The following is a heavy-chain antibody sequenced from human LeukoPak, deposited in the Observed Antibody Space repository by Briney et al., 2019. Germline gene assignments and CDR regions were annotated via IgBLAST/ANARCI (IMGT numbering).Heavy chain of an antibody. CDR2: IYYTGST. CDR3: ARSDYSGSGTYTEFDAFDI. Sequence: KPSETLSLTWTVSGGSISSYYWSWIRQPPGKGLEWIGYIYYTGSTSYNPSLKSRVTISMDTSKNQFSLKLSSVTAADSAVYYCARSDYSGSGTYTEFDAFDIWGQGPMVTVSS. J-gene: IGHJ3*02. CDR1: GGSISSYY. V-gene: IGHV4-59*01. D-gene: IGHD3-10*01.